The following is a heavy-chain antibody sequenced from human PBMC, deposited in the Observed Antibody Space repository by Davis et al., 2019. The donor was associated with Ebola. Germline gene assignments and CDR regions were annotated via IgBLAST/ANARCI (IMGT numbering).Heavy chain of an antibody. D-gene: IGHD6-25*01. CDR1: GYTFTSYA. Sequence: AASVKVSCKASGYTFTSYAMHWVRQAPGQRLEWMGWINAGNGNTKYSQKFQGRVTITRDTSASTAYMELRSLRSDDTAVYYCARDGIAAPRGDYWGQGTLVTVSS. CDR2: INAGNGNT. J-gene: IGHJ4*02. V-gene: IGHV1-3*01. CDR3: ARDGIAAPRGDY.